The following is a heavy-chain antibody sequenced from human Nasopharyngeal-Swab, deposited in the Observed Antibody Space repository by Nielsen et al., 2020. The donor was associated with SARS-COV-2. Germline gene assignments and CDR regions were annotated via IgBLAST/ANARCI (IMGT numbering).Heavy chain of an antibody. CDR2: ISSSSSYI. J-gene: IGHJ3*02. CDR3: ARDRSTMWFGELPLDAFDI. D-gene: IGHD3-10*01. Sequence: WIRQPPGKGLEWVSSISSSSSYIYYADSVKGRFTISRDNAKNSLYLQMNSLRAEDTAVYYCARDRSTMWFGELPLDAFDIWGQGTMVTVSS. V-gene: IGHV3-21*01.